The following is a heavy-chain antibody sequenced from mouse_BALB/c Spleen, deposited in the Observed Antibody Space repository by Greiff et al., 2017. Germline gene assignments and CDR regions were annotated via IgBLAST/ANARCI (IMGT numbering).Heavy chain of an antibody. J-gene: IGHJ4*01. CDR3: ARDLYRYDVLAMDY. V-gene: IGHV2-6-7*01. CDR2: IWGDGST. Sequence: VQGVESGPGLVAPSQSLSITCTVSGFSLTGYGVNWVRQPPGKGLEWLGMIWGDGSTDYNSALKSRLSISKDNSKSQVFLKMNSLQTDDTARYYCARDLYRYDVLAMDYWGQGTSVTVSS. CDR1: GFSLTGYG. D-gene: IGHD2-14*01.